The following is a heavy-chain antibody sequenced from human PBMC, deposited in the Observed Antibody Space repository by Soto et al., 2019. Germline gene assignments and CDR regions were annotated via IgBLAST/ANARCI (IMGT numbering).Heavy chain of an antibody. D-gene: IGHD4-17*01. V-gene: IGHV3-9*01. J-gene: IGHJ4*02. CDR3: AKGASTTVFAFNDY. CDR2: ISWNSGNL. CDR1: GFTFDDYA. Sequence: EVQLVESGGGLVQPGRSLRLSCAASGFTFDDYAMHWVRQGPGKGLEWVSSISWNSGNLGYADSVKGRFTISRDNAKNSLYLQMNSQRGEDTALYYCAKGASTTVFAFNDYWCQGNVVTVSS.